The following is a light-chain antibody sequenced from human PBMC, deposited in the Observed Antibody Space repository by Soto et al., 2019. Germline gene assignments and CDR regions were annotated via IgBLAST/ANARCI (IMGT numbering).Light chain of an antibody. CDR1: SSNIGAGYD. CDR3: RPYDRCLIGYF. V-gene: IGLV1-40*01. CDR2: GNS. Sequence: QSALTQPPSVSGAPGQRVTISCTGSSSNIGAGYDVHWYQQLPGTAPKLLIYGNSNRPSGVPDRFSGSKSGTSASLAITGPQAEDEPDYPCRPYDRCLIGYFFAIGTQFPAL. J-gene: IGLJ1*01.